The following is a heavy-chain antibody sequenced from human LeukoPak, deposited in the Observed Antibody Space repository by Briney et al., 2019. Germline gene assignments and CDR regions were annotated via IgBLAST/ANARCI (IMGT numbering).Heavy chain of an antibody. V-gene: IGHV3-23*01. CDR3: SNTRTQWEVQFDY. J-gene: IGHJ4*02. Sequence: GGSLRLSCVASGFTFSTYAMSWVRQAPGKGLEWVSAISGSDGRTYYADSVKGRFTMSRDNSKNTLYLQMNSLRAEDTAVYYCSNTRTQWEVQFDYWGQGALVTVSS. CDR2: ISGSDGRT. D-gene: IGHD1-26*01. CDR1: GFTFSTYA.